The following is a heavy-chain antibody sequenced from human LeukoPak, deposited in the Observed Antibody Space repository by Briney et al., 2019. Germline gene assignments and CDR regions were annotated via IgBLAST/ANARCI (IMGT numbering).Heavy chain of an antibody. J-gene: IGHJ4*02. CDR3: AKDPKYYGPGSFDY. V-gene: IGHV3-23*01. CDR2: ISRGGDSR. Sequence: GGSLRLSCAASGFTLSTYAMTWVRQAPGKGLEWVSSISRGGDSRYYADSVKGRFTISGDNSRNTVFLQMNSLRAEDTAVYYCAKDPKYYGPGSFDYWGQGTLVTVSS. CDR1: GFTLSTYA. D-gene: IGHD3-10*01.